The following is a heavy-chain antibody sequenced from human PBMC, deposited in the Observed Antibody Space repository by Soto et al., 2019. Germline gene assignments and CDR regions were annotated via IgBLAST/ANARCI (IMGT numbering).Heavy chain of an antibody. V-gene: IGHV3-7*04. J-gene: IGHJ4*02. D-gene: IGHD5-18*01. Sequence: PGGSLRLSCAASGFTFSSYWMSWVRQAPGKGLEWVANIKQDGSEKYYVDNVKGRFAISRDNAKNSLYLKMNSLRAEDTAVYYCARDPDVDTAMVGSYFDYWGQGT. CDR3: ARDPDVDTAMVGSYFDY. CDR2: IKQDGSEK. CDR1: GFTFSSYW.